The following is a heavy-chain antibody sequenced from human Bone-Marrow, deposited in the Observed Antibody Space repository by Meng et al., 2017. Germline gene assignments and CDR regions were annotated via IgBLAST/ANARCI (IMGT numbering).Heavy chain of an antibody. CDR3: ARAPISHLDGTLRAFDY. V-gene: IGHV4-4*02. Sequence: QVQLQESGPGLVKPSGTLSRTCAVSGGAISSSNWWSWVRQPPGKGLEWIGEIYHSGSTHYNPSLKSQVTISINKSKNQFFLKLSSVTAADTAVYYCARAPISHLDGTLRAFDYWGQGTLVTVSS. J-gene: IGHJ4*02. CDR2: IYHSGST. CDR1: GGAISSSNW.